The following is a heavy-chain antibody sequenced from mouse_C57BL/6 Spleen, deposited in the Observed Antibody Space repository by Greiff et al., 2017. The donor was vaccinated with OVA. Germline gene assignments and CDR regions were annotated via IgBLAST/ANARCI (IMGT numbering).Heavy chain of an antibody. CDR1: GYTFTSYW. CDR3: GGGPGWEGGVFDY. CDR2: IHPNSGST. D-gene: IGHD1-1*02. Sequence: QVQLQQSGAELVKPGASVKLSCKASGYTFTSYWMHWVKQRHGQGLEWIGMIHPNSGSTNYNEKFKSKATLTVEKSSSTADMQLSSLTSEDSAVFYCGGGPGWEGGVFDYWGQGTTLTVSS. J-gene: IGHJ2*01. V-gene: IGHV1-64*01.